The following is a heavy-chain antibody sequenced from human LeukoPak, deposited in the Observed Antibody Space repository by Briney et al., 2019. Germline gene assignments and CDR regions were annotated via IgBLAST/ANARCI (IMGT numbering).Heavy chain of an antibody. CDR1: GFTFSSHW. D-gene: IGHD3-3*01. Sequence: GGSLRLSCAGSGFTFSSHWMSWVRQAPGKGLEWVASIKEDGGEAHYVDSVSGRFTISRDNAKNSLHLQMSSLRAEDTAVYYCARRGITISGVLVYHYSGLDVWGQGTTVTASS. CDR2: IKEDGGEA. J-gene: IGHJ6*02. V-gene: IGHV3-7*01. CDR3: ARRGITISGVLVYHYSGLDV.